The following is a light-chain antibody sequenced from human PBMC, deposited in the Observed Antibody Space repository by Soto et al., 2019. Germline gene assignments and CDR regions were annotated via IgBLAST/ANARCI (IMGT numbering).Light chain of an antibody. CDR3: AAWDDSLSGGV. CDR1: SFNIGFNY. J-gene: IGLJ1*01. CDR2: SND. Sequence: SVLTQPLSASGTPGQTVTISCSGSSFNIGFNYVYWYQQLPGMAPKLLIHSNDERPSGVPDRFSGSKSGTSASLAISGLRSEDEAEYYCAAWDDSLSGGVFGTGTKVTVL. V-gene: IGLV1-47*02.